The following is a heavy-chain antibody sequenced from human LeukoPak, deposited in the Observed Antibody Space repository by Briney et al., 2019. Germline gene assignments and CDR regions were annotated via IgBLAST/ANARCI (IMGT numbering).Heavy chain of an antibody. V-gene: IGHV3-23*01. Sequence: GGSLRLSCAASGFTFSSYAMSWVRQAPGKGLEWVSSITTSGGSTSYADSVRGRFTISRDNSKNTLYLQMNSLRAEDTALYYCVCYDNAAEYFHYWGQGALVTVSS. CDR3: VCYDNAAEYFHY. CDR1: GFTFSSYA. CDR2: ITTSGGST. J-gene: IGHJ1*01. D-gene: IGHD3-22*01.